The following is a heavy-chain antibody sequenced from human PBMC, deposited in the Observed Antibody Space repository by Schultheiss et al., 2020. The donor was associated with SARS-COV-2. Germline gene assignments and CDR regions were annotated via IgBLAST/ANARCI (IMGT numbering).Heavy chain of an antibody. V-gene: IGHV3-13*01. J-gene: IGHJ3*02. CDR1: GFTFSDYY. CDR3: AKDRGYVLDDAFDI. CDR2: IGTAGDT. D-gene: IGHD5-12*01. Sequence: GESLKISCAASGFTFSDYYMSWIRQAPGKGLEWVSAIGTAGDTYYPGSVKGRFTISRENAKNSLYLQMNSLRAEDTAVYYCAKDRGYVLDDAFDIWGQGTMVTVSS.